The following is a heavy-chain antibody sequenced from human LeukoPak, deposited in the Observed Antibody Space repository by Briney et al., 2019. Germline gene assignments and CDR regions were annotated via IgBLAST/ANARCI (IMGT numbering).Heavy chain of an antibody. Sequence: SETLSLICTVSGGSISSSSYYWSWIRQPPGKGLEWIGYIYYSGSTDYNPSLKSRVTISVDTSKNQFSLKLSSVTAADTAVYFCARLDYDRGSYPFDYWGQGTLVTVSS. CDR3: ARLDYDRGSYPFDY. CDR1: GGSISSSSYY. V-gene: IGHV4-61*05. J-gene: IGHJ4*02. D-gene: IGHD1-26*01. CDR2: IYYSGST.